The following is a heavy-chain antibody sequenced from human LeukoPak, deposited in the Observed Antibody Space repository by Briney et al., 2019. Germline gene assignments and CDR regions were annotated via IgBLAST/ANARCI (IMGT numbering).Heavy chain of an antibody. J-gene: IGHJ4*02. CDR1: GFTFNRHG. D-gene: IGHD1-1*01. Sequence: PGGSLRLSCAASGFTFNRHGMHWVRQAPGKGLEGVAYIRYGGYSKYYADSVQGRFTISRDSSKNSLSLQMNSLRPDDTAVYYCARDGPTTKFDYWGQGTLVTVSS. CDR3: ARDGPTTKFDY. CDR2: IRYGGYSK. V-gene: IGHV3-30*02.